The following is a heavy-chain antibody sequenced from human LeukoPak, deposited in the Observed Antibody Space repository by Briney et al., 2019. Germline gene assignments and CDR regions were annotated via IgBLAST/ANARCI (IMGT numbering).Heavy chain of an antibody. V-gene: IGHV1-18*04. J-gene: IGHJ4*02. D-gene: IGHD3-10*01. CDR2: VSPYNGNT. CDR1: GYTFTSYY. CDR3: ARNGRVRRVVKDLFEY. Sequence: ASVKVSCKASGYTFTSYYIHWVRQAPGQGLEWMGRVSPYNGNTYYSQRFQDRVTITKDTSTGTAYMDLRNLRTDDTAMYYCARNGRVRRVVKDLFEYWGQGTLVAVSS.